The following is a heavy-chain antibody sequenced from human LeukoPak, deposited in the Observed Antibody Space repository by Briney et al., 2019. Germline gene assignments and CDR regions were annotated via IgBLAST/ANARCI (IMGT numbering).Heavy chain of an antibody. V-gene: IGHV1-8*01. CDR2: MNPISGNT. CDR1: GYTFTSYD. J-gene: IGHJ2*01. CDR3: ARPYCSGGGCLRYFDL. Sequence: GASVKVSCKASGYTFTSYDISWVRQATGQGLEWMGWMNPISGNTGYAQKFQGRVTMTRSTSISTAYMELSSLRSEDTAVYYCARPYCSGGGCLRYFDLWGRGTLITVSS. D-gene: IGHD2-15*01.